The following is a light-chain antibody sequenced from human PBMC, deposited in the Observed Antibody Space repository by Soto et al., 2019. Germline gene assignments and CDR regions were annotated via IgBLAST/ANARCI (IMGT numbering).Light chain of an antibody. Sequence: DIQMTQSPSSLSSSVGDRVTITCRASQSISSYLNWYQQKPGKAPKLLIYAASSLQSVVPSRFSGSGSGTDFNRTISSLQPEDFATYYCHQSYSTPHPFGQGTKVAIK. V-gene: IGKV1-39*01. CDR2: AAS. CDR1: QSISSY. J-gene: IGKJ1*01. CDR3: HQSYSTPHP.